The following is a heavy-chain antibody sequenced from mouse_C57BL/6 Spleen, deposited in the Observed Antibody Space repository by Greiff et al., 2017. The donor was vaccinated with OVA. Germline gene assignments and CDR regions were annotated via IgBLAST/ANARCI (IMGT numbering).Heavy chain of an antibody. Sequence: QVQLQQPGAELVMPGASVKLSCKASGYTFTSYWMHWVKQRPGQGLEWIGEIDPSDSYTNYNQKFKGKSTLTVDKSSSTAYMQLSSLTSEDSAVYYCARKTYYNYDGYWYFDVWGTGTTVTVSS. V-gene: IGHV1-69*01. CDR2: IDPSDSYT. D-gene: IGHD2-4*01. J-gene: IGHJ1*03. CDR3: ARKTYYNYDGYWYFDV. CDR1: GYTFTSYW.